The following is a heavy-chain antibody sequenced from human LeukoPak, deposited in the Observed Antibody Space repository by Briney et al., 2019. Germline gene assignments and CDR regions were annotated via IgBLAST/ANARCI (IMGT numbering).Heavy chain of an antibody. CDR2: INTDESKI. J-gene: IGHJ4*02. Sequence: PGGSLRLSCAASGFTFSSHWMHWVRQTPGKGLVWVSRINTDESKINHADSVKGRFTISRDNAKNMLYLQMNSLRAEDTAVYYCARDCTYCGGDCYYDYWGQGTLVTVSS. CDR3: ARDCTYCGGDCYYDY. V-gene: IGHV3-74*01. CDR1: GFTFSSHW. D-gene: IGHD2-21*01.